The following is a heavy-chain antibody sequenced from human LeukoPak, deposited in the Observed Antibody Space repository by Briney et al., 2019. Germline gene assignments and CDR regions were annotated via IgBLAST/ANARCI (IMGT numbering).Heavy chain of an antibody. D-gene: IGHD1-7*01. CDR3: ARDRDWNSGFDY. CDR1: GFTFSSYE. V-gene: IGHV3-21*01. CDR2: ISTSSSYI. Sequence: PGGSLRPSCAASGFTFSSYEMNWVRQAPGKGLEWVSSISTSSSYIYYADSVKGRFTISRDNPKNSLYLQMNSLRADDTAVYYCARDRDWNSGFDYWGQGTLVTVSS. J-gene: IGHJ4*02.